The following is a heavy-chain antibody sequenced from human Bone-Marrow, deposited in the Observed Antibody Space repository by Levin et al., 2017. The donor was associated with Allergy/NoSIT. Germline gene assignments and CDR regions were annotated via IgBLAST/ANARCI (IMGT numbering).Heavy chain of an antibody. Sequence: GGSLRLSCVASGFTVSSNYMRWVRQAPGKGLEWVSLIYSEGTTDYADSVKGRFTIPRDKSKNTLYLQMNSLRVEDTAVYYYARDGGVQVGGDYVGQGTLVTVSS. J-gene: IGHJ4*02. V-gene: IGHV3-66*01. D-gene: IGHD2-8*02. CDR1: GFTVSSNY. CDR3: ARDGGVQVGGDY. CDR2: IYSEGTT.